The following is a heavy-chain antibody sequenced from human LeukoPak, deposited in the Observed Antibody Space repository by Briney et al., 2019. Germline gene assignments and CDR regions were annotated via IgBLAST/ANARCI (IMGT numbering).Heavy chain of an antibody. CDR3: ARGAIEYSSSSEAAFNWFDP. D-gene: IGHD6-6*01. CDR2: INSDGSST. V-gene: IGHV3-74*01. Sequence: GGSLRLSCAASGFTFSSYWMHWVRQAPGKGLVWVSRINSDGSSTSYADSVKGRYTISRDNAKNTLYLQMNSLRAEDTAVYYCARGAIEYSSSSEAAFNWFDPWGQGTLVTVSS. J-gene: IGHJ5*02. CDR1: GFTFSSYW.